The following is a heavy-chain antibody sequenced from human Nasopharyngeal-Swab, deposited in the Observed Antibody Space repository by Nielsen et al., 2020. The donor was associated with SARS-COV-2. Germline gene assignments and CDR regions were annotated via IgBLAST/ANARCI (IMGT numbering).Heavy chain of an antibody. CDR3: ARDGYFPDYYYYGMDV. Sequence: ASVKVSCKASGYTFTSYAMHWVRQAPGQRLEWMGWINAGNGNTKYSQKFQGRVTITRDTSASTAYMELSSLRSEDTAVYYCARDGYFPDYYYYGMDVWGQGTTVTVSS. J-gene: IGHJ6*02. D-gene: IGHD2-2*03. CDR1: GYTFTSYA. V-gene: IGHV1-3*01. CDR2: INAGNGNT.